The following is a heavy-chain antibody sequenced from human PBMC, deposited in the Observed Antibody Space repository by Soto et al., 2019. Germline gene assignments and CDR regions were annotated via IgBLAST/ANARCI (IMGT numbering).Heavy chain of an antibody. V-gene: IGHV4-39*01. J-gene: IGHJ5*02. Sequence: QLQLQESGPGLVKPSETLSLTCTVSGGSISSSSYYWGWIRQPPGKGLEWIGSIYYSGTTYYNPSLNSRDTISVDTSMNQYSLKLSTVTAADTAVYYGAGHAIFGGFGPWGQGTLVTVSS. CDR1: GGSISSSSYY. D-gene: IGHD3-3*01. CDR2: IYYSGTT. CDR3: AGHAIFGGFGP.